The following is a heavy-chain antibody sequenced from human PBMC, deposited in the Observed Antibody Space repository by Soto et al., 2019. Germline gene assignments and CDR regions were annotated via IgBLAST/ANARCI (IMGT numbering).Heavy chain of an antibody. CDR3: ARESEDLTSNFDY. V-gene: IGHV3-21*06. J-gene: IGHJ4*02. CDR2: ISSTTNYI. CDR1: GFTFTRFS. Sequence: GSLRLSCAASGFTFTRFSMNWVRQAPGKGLEWVSSISSTTNYIYYGDSMKGRFTISRDNAKNSLYLEMNSLRAEDTAVYYCARESEDLTSNFDYWGQGTLVTVSS.